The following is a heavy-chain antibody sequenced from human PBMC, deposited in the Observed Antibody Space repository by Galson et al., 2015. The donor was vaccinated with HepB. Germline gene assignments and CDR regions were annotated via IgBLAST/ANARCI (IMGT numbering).Heavy chain of an antibody. J-gene: IGHJ4*02. CDR2: LYSGGST. Sequence: SLRLSCAASGFTVSSNYMSWVRQAPGKGLEWVSVLYSGGSTYYADSVKGRFTISRDNSKNTLYLQMNSLRAEDTAVYYCAREYSYGYYNYWGQGTLVTVSS. CDR1: GFTVSSNY. CDR3: AREYSYGYYNY. V-gene: IGHV3-53*01. D-gene: IGHD5-18*01.